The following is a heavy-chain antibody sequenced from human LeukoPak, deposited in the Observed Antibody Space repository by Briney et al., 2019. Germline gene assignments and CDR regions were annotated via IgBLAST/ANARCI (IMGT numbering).Heavy chain of an antibody. V-gene: IGHV1-18*01. CDR2: ISAYNGNT. CDR3: ASTLYGGYDY. Sequence: ASVNVSCTASGGTFSSYAISWVRQAPGQGLEWMGWISAYNGNTNYAQKPQGRVTMTTDTSTSTAYMELSSLRSEDTAVYYCASTLYGGYDYWGQGTLVTVSS. CDR1: GGTFSSYA. D-gene: IGHD5-12*01. J-gene: IGHJ4*02.